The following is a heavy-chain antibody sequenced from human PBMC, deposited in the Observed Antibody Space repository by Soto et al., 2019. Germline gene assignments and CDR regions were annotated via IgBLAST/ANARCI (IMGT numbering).Heavy chain of an antibody. J-gene: IGHJ5*02. Sequence: LSLTCRVSGDSISDTIYYWGWVRQSPGKGLEWVSYISGSGLTIYYADPVKGRFTISRDNAKNSLYLQMNSLGVEDTAVYYCARGPYRNTYNWFDSWGQGTLVTVSS. CDR2: ISGSGLTI. CDR3: ARGPYRNTYNWFDS. D-gene: IGHD5-12*01. CDR1: GDSISDTIYY. V-gene: IGHV3-11*04.